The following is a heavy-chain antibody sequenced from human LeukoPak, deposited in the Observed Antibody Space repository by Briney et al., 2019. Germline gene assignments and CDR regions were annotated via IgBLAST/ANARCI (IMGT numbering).Heavy chain of an antibody. V-gene: IGHV1-18*01. D-gene: IGHD6-13*01. CDR1: GYNFTRYG. CDR2: VSGLNRNI. CDR3: TRDFGYGTIPNWFDP. J-gene: IGHJ5*02. Sequence: ASVKVSCKASGYNFTRYGISWVRQAPGQGLEWMGWVSGLNRNIDYAPKVQGRVIMTTDTSTSTAYMELRSLRSDDTAVYYCTRDFGYGTIPNWFDPWGQGTLVTVSS.